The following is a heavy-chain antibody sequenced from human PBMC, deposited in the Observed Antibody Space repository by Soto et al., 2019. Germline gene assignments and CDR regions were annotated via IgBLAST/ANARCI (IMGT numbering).Heavy chain of an antibody. CDR3: ARVQEGLSMYIANNWFDP. J-gene: IGHJ5*02. Sequence: SVKVSCKASGGTFSSYAISWVRQAPGQGLEWMGGIIPIFGTANYAQKFQGRVTITADESTSTAYMELSSLRSEDTAVYYCARVQEGLSMYIANNWFDPWGQGTLVTVSS. D-gene: IGHD3-3*01. CDR1: GGTFSSYA. CDR2: IIPIFGTA. V-gene: IGHV1-69*13.